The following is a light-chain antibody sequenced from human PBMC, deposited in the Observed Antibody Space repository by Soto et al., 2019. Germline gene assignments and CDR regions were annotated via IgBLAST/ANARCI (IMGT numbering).Light chain of an antibody. CDR2: EVS. CDR3: SSYAGSNIPYV. V-gene: IGLV2-8*01. CDR1: SSDVGGYNY. Sequence: QSVLTQPPSASGSPGQSVTISCTGTSSDVGGYNYVSWYQQHPGKAPKLMIYEVSERPPGVPDRFSGSKSGNTASLTVSGLQAEDEADYYRSSYAGSNIPYVFGTGTKVTVL. J-gene: IGLJ1*01.